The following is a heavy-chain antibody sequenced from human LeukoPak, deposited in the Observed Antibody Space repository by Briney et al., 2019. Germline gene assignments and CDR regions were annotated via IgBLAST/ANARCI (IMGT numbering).Heavy chain of an antibody. D-gene: IGHD3-22*01. CDR3: AKDGAYYYDRSGYYYYFDY. Sequence: GGSLRLSCAASGFTFSTYAMSWVRQAPGKGLAWVSGISGSGGSTFYADSAKGRFTISRDNSKNTLYLQMNSLRVEDTAVYYCAKDGAYYYDRSGYYYYFDYWGQGTLVTVSS. J-gene: IGHJ4*02. CDR2: ISGSGGST. CDR1: GFTFSTYA. V-gene: IGHV3-23*01.